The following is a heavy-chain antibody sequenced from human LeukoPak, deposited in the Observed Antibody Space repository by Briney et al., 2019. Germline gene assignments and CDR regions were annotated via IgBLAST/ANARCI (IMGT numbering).Heavy chain of an antibody. Sequence: PGGSLRLSCAASGFTFSSFWMSWVRQAPGKGLEWVANIKQDGSEKYYVDSVKGRFTISRDNAKNSLYLQMNSLRVEDTAVYYCARDQGILFFDSWGQGTLVTVSS. V-gene: IGHV3-7*01. CDR1: GFTFSSFW. CDR3: ARDQGILFFDS. J-gene: IGHJ4*02. CDR2: IKQDGSEK. D-gene: IGHD2-21*01.